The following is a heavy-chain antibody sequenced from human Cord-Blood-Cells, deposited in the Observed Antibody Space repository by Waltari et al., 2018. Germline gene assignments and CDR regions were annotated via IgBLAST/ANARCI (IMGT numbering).Heavy chain of an antibody. CDR1: GGSFSGYY. CDR3: AQRDDYGDWYYYYGMDV. V-gene: IGHV4-34*01. D-gene: IGHD4-17*01. J-gene: IGHJ6*02. Sequence: QVQLQQWGAGLLKPSETLSLTCAVYGGSFSGYYWGWIRQPPGKGLEWIGEINHSGSTNYNPSLKSRVTISVDTSKNQFSLKLSSVTAADTAVYYCAQRDDYGDWYYYYGMDVWGQGTTVTVSS. CDR2: INHSGST.